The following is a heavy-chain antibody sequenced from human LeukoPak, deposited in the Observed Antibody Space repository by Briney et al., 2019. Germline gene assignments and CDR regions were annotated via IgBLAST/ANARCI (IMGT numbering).Heavy chain of an antibody. Sequence: PGGSLRLSCAASGFTFSSYWMHWVRQAPGRGLVRVSRINSDGSSISYADSVKGRFTISRDNAKNTLYLQMNSLRAEDTAVYYCARVFYISPYYDSSGYYAGRGQGTLVTVSS. CDR2: INSDGSSI. CDR3: ARVFYISPYYDSSGYYAG. CDR1: GFTFSSYW. J-gene: IGHJ4*02. D-gene: IGHD3-22*01. V-gene: IGHV3-74*01.